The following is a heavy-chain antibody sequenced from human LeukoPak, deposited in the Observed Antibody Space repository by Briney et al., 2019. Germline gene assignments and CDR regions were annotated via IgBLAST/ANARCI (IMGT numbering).Heavy chain of an antibody. J-gene: IGHJ6*03. CDR2: TYYRSKWYN. Sequence: SQTLSLTCDTSGDSVPSNSAAWNWIRQSPSRGLEWLGRTYYRSKWYNDYAVSVKSRITINPDTSKNQFSLQLNSVTPEDTAVYYCARDLVVPAAMRYYYYMDVWGKGTTVTVSS. V-gene: IGHV6-1*01. CDR1: GDSVPSNSAA. CDR3: ARDLVVPAAMRYYYYMDV. D-gene: IGHD2-2*01.